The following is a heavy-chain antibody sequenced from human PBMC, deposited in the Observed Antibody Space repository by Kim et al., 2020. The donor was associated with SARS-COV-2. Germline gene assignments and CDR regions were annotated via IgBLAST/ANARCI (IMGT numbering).Heavy chain of an antibody. D-gene: IGHD2-15*01. Sequence: QKFQGRVTSTRDTSASTAYMELSSLRSEDTAVYYCARILLLGYYYYGMDVWGQGTTVTVSS. CDR3: ARILLLGYYYYGMDV. V-gene: IGHV1-3*01. J-gene: IGHJ6*02.